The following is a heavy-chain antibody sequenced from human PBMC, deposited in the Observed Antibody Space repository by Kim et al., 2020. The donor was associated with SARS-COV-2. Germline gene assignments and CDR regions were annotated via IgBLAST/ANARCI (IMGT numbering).Heavy chain of an antibody. V-gene: IGHV1-24*01. J-gene: IGHJ5*02. CDR1: GYTLTELS. Sequence: ASVKVSCKVSGYTLTELSMHWVRQAPGKGLEWMGGFDPEDGETIYAQKFQGRVTMTEDTSTDTAYMELSSLRSEDTAVYYCATKMLGATSNWFDPWGQGTLVTVSS. CDR2: FDPEDGET. D-gene: IGHD1-26*01. CDR3: ATKMLGATSNWFDP.